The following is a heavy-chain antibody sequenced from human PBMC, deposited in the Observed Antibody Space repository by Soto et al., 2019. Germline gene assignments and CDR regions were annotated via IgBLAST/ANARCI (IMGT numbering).Heavy chain of an antibody. V-gene: IGHV3-23*01. CDR1: GFTFGSHA. D-gene: IGHD6-19*01. Sequence: PGGSLRLSCAASGFTFGSHAMSWVRQAPGKGLEWVSAISGSGGSTNYADSVKGRFTISRDNSKNTVYLQMSSLRVDDTAVYYGAKDRSSGWYRPDAFEYWGQGILVTVSS. CDR3: AKDRSSGWYRPDAFEY. J-gene: IGHJ4*02. CDR2: ISGSGGST.